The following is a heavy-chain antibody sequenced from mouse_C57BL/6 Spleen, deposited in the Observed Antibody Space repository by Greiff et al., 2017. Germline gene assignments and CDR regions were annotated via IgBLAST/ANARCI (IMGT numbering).Heavy chain of an antibody. V-gene: IGHV5-17*01. CDR3: ARGYDYGSMDY. J-gene: IGHJ4*01. Sequence: EVKLVESGGGLVKPGGSLKLSCAASGFTFSDYGMHWVRQAPEKGLEWVAYISSGSSTIYYADTVKGRFTISRDNAKNTLFLQMTSLRSEDTAMYYCARGYDYGSMDYWGQGTSVTVSS. D-gene: IGHD2-4*01. CDR2: ISSGSSTI. CDR1: GFTFSDYG.